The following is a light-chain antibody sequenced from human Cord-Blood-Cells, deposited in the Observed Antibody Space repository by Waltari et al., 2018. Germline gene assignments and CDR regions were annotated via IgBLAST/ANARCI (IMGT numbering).Light chain of an antibody. CDR1: QSISSY. CDR3: QQSYSTPWT. J-gene: IGKJ1*01. V-gene: IGKV1-39*01. CDR2: AAS. Sequence: DIQMTQSPSSLSASVGDRVTITSRASQSISSYLNRYQRKPGKAPKLLIYAASSLQSGVPSRFSGSGSGTDFTLTISSLQPEDFATYYCQQSYSTPWTFGQGTKVEIK.